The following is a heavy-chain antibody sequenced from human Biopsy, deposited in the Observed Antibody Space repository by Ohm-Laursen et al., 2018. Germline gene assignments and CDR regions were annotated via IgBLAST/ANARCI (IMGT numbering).Heavy chain of an antibody. CDR2: IHGDERSA. D-gene: IGHD3-22*01. J-gene: IGHJ3*02. V-gene: IGHV3-74*03. Sequence: SLRLSCAASGLTFSRSVMHWVRQAPGKGLMWVSRIHGDERSATYAEPVKGRFTISRDNGENSLYLQMNSLGPEDTALYYCTKNTQWEGSGYLDAFHIWGHGAMVTVSS. CDR3: TKNTQWEGSGYLDAFHI. CDR1: GLTFSRSV.